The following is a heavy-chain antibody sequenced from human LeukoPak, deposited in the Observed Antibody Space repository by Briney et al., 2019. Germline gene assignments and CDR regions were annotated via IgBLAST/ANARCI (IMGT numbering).Heavy chain of an antibody. J-gene: IGHJ4*02. CDR3: AKDRYSSGWYSDFDY. V-gene: IGHV3-30*18. Sequence: GGSLRLSCAASGFTFSNYAMHWVRQAPGKGLEWVAVISDDGSNKYYGDSVKGRFTISRDNSKNTVYLQMNSLKAEYTAVYYCAKDRYSSGWYSDFDYWGQGTLVTVCS. D-gene: IGHD6-19*01. CDR1: GFTFSNYA. CDR2: ISDDGSNK.